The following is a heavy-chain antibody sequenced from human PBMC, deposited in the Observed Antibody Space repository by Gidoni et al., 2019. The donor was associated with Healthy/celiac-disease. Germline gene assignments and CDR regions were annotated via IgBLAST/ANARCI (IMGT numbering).Heavy chain of an antibody. D-gene: IGHD4-17*01. Sequence: EVQLLESGGGLVQPGGSLRLSCAASGFTFISYAMSWVRQAPGKGLEWVSAISGSGGSTYYADSVKGRFTISRDNSKNTMYLQMKSLRAEDTAVYYCAKCTFTVSDYYGMDVWGQGTTVTVSS. CDR1: GFTFISYA. V-gene: IGHV3-23*01. CDR3: AKCTFTVSDYYGMDV. CDR2: ISGSGGST. J-gene: IGHJ6*02.